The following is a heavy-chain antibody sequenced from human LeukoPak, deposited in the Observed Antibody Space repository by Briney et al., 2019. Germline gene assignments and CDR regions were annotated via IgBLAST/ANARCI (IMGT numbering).Heavy chain of an antibody. CDR2: MFASGETG. Sequence: ASVKVSCKSSGYTFTDYHVHWVRQAPGQGLEWLGKMFASGETGSNAQKLKGRVTLTRDTSTATVYMELSSLTAEDTAMYFCARETPGAYSFDYWGQGVLVTVSS. V-gene: IGHV1-46*04. J-gene: IGHJ4*02. D-gene: IGHD4-23*01. CDR1: GYTFTDYH. CDR3: ARETPGAYSFDY.